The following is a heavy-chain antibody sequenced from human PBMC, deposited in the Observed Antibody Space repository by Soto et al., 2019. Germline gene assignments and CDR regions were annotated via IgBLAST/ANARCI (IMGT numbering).Heavy chain of an antibody. V-gene: IGHV1-69*02. CDR1: GGTFSSYT. Sequence: QVQLVQSGAEVKKPGSSVKVSCKASGGTFSSYTISWVRQAPGQGLEWMGRIIPILGIANYAQKFQGRVTITADKSTSTAYMELSSLRSEDTAVYYCASQESVAGLTVDYWGQGTLVTVSS. J-gene: IGHJ4*02. CDR2: IIPILGIA. D-gene: IGHD6-19*01. CDR3: ASQESVAGLTVDY.